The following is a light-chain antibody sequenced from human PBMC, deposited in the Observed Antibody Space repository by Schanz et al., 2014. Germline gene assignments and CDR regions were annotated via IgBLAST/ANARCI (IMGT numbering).Light chain of an antibody. J-gene: IGLJ2*01. CDR2: EGS. CDR1: SSDVGSYKL. CDR3: SSHASNNPRVV. Sequence: SALTQPASVSGSPGQSITISCTGTSSDVGSYKLVSWYQQHPGKAPKLMIYEGSKRPSGVSNRFSGSKSGNTASLTVSGLQAEDEADYYCSSHASNNPRVVFGGGTKLTVL. V-gene: IGLV2-14*02.